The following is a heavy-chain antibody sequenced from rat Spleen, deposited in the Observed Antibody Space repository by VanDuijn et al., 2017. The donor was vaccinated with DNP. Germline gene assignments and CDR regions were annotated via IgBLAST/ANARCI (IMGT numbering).Heavy chain of an antibody. D-gene: IGHD1-4*01. CDR3: ASRPPPTRGPFDY. CDR1: GLTFSDYA. CDR2: ISYDGGNT. Sequence: EVQLVESGGGLVQPGRSLKLSCAASGLTFSDYAMAWVRQAPKKGLEWVASISYDGGNTYYRDSVKGRFTISRDNAKSSLYLQMDSLRSEDTSTYYCASRPPPTRGPFDYWGQGVTVTVSS. J-gene: IGHJ2*01. V-gene: IGHV5-17*01.